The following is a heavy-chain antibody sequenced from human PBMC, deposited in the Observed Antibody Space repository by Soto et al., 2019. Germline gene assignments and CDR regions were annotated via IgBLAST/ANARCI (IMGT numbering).Heavy chain of an antibody. Sequence: PGGSLRLSCTASGFTLQNYAMAWVRQAQGKGLEWVSTLIGGHYGTAYSYSVKGRLTISRDNSKNCLYLQMNSLGVEDTAMYFCAKGKSTGDIDWFDPWGQGSLVTVSS. D-gene: IGHD3-10*01. V-gene: IGHV3-23*01. CDR1: GFTLQNYA. CDR3: AKGKSTGDIDWFDP. CDR2: LIGGHYGT. J-gene: IGHJ5*02.